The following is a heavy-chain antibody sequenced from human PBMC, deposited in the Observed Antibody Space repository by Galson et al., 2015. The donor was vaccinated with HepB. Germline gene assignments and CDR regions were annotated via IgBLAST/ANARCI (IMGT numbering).Heavy chain of an antibody. Sequence: SLRLSCAASGFTFSSYNMNWVRQAPGKGLEWAAFISYDGGNQYYADFVKGRFTISRDNSKNTFFLQMSSLRAEDTAVYSCAKVVRRKGFYFDYWGQGTLVTVSS. V-gene: IGHV3-30*18. CDR1: GFTFSSYN. J-gene: IGHJ4*02. CDR2: ISYDGGNQ. D-gene: IGHD1-14*01. CDR3: AKVVRRKGFYFDY.